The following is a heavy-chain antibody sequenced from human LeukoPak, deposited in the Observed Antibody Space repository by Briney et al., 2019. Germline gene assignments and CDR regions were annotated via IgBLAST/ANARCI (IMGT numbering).Heavy chain of an antibody. D-gene: IGHD6-19*01. J-gene: IGHJ4*02. CDR2: IYPGDSDT. Sequence: ESLKISCKGSGYSFTSYWIGWVRQKPGKGLEWMGIIYPGDSDTRYSPSFQGQVTISADKSISTAHLQWSSLKASDTAMYYCAASSSGWYGGVDYWGQGTLVTVSS. CDR1: GYSFTSYW. CDR3: AASSSGWYGGVDY. V-gene: IGHV5-51*01.